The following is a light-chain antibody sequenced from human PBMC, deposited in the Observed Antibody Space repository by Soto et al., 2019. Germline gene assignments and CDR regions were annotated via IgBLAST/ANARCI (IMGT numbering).Light chain of an antibody. V-gene: IGKV3-20*01. CDR3: KQYGRSPLT. CDR1: QSVRNNY. J-gene: IGKJ4*01. CDR2: DTS. Sequence: EIVLTQSPDTLSLSPGERATLSCRACQSVRNNYLAWYQQKPGQAPRFLIYDTSSRATGIPERFSGSGSGTDFTLTISRLEPEDFAVYYCKQYGRSPLTFGGGTKVEIK.